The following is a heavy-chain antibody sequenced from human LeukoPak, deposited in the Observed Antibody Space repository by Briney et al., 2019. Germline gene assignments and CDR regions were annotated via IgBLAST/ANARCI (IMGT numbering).Heavy chain of an antibody. CDR3: AREVNMVLGR. CDR2: TYYITKCNN. V-gene: IGHV6-1*01. D-gene: IGHD3-10*01. Sequence: PSQTLSLTCAISGVSVSSNSATWNWIRQSPSRDLEWLGRTYYITKCNNDYAVSVKSRITINPDTSKNQFSLQLKSVTPEDTAVYYCAREVNMVLGRWGQGTLVTVSS. CDR1: GVSVSSNSAT. J-gene: IGHJ4*02.